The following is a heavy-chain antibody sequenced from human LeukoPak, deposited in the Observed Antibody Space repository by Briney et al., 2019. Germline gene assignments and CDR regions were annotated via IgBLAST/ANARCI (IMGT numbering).Heavy chain of an antibody. V-gene: IGHV4-31*03. CDR1: GGSISNGGYY. CDR3: AREADYGGNAGAFDI. D-gene: IGHD4-23*01. J-gene: IGHJ3*02. CDR2: IYYSGST. Sequence: SETLSLTCTVSGGSISNGGYYWSWIRQHPGKGLEWIGYIYYSGSTYYNPSLKSRVTISVDTSKNQFSLKLSSVTAADTAVYYCAREADYGGNAGAFDIWGHGTMVTVSS.